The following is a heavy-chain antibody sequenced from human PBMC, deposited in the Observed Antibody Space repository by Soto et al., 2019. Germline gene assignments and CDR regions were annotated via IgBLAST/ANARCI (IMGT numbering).Heavy chain of an antibody. Sequence: PGGSLRLSCAPSGFTFSSYAMPWVRQAPGKGLEWVAVIECNGSNKYCADAVKGRFTIYRDNSKNTVYLKMNSLREEDTVVYYCAREKGLTDVWSGYCVTGFDCWGQGTLVTVSS. CDR2: IECNGSNK. J-gene: IGHJ4*02. CDR3: AREKGLTDVWSGYCVTGFDC. D-gene: IGHD3-3*01. CDR1: GFTFSSYA. V-gene: IGHV3-30-3*01.